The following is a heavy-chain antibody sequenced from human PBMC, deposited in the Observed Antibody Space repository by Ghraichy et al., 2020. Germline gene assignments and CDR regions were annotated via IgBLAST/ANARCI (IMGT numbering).Heavy chain of an antibody. V-gene: IGHV3-7*01. CDR3: ARSNFSSADY. CDR1: EFTFSNYW. CDR2: IKPDGSEE. J-gene: IGHJ4*02. D-gene: IGHD6-6*01. Sequence: GALRLSCAASEFTFSNYWMSWVRQAPGKGLEWVAHIKPDGSEEFYVDSVKGRFTTSRENAHNSLSLQMNSLRAEDSAVYYCARSNFSSADYWGQGTLVTVSS.